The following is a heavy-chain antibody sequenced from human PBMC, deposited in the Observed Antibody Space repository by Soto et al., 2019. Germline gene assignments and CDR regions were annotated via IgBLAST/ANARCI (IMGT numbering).Heavy chain of an antibody. D-gene: IGHD2-15*01. CDR2: INPNSGGT. J-gene: IGHJ5*02. CDR1: GYTFTGYY. CDR3: ARDTVGYCSGGSCSESINWFDP. V-gene: IGHV1-2*04. Sequence: ASVKVSCKASGYTFTGYYMHWVRQAPGQGLEWMGWINPNSGGTNYAQKNQGWVTMTRDTSISTAYMELSRLRSDDTAVYYCARDTVGYCSGGSCSESINWFDPWGQGTLVTVSS.